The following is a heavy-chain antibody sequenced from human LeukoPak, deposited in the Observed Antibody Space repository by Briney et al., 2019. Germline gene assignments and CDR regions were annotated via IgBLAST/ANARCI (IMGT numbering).Heavy chain of an antibody. J-gene: IGHJ1*01. V-gene: IGHV4-61*02. CDR3: AAAPTGSYFDAHFQH. Sequence: SQTLSLTCSVSGGSISSGTYYWSWIRQPAGKGLEWIGRIYPSGSTDYNPSLTSRVTISLDTSKSHFSLKLSSVTAADTAIYYCAAAPTGSYFDAHFQHWGQGTLVTVSS. CDR1: GGSISSGTYY. D-gene: IGHD3-10*01. CDR2: IYPSGST.